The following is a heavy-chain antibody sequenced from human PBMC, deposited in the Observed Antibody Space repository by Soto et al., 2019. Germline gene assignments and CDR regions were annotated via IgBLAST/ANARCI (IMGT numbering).Heavy chain of an antibody. V-gene: IGHV4-31*03. Sequence: QVQLQESGPGLVKPSQTLSLTCTVSGGSISSGGYYWSWIRQHPGKGLEWIGYIYYSGRTYYNPSLKRRVTISVDTSKNQVALKLSSVTAADTAVYYCARGEGYGDHNWFDPWGQGTLVTVSS. CDR3: ARGEGYGDHNWFDP. CDR2: IYYSGRT. J-gene: IGHJ5*02. CDR1: GGSISSGGYY. D-gene: IGHD4-17*01.